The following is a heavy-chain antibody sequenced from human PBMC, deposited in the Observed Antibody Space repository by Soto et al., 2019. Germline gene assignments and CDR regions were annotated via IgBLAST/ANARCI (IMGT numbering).Heavy chain of an antibody. V-gene: IGHV1-3*04. Sequence: VKVSCKSSGYTFTGPYMHWVRQAPGPGLEWMGWINTGNGNTKYSQKFQGRVTITRDTSASTAYMELSSLRSEDTAVYYCARGVVVPAAMVVDYWGQGTLVSVSS. CDR3: ARGVVVPAAMVVDY. J-gene: IGHJ4*02. CDR2: INTGNGNT. CDR1: GYTFTGPY. D-gene: IGHD2-2*01.